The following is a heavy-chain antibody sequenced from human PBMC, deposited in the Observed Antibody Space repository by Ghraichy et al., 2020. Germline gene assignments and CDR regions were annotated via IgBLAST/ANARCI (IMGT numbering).Heavy chain of an antibody. J-gene: IGHJ4*02. CDR1: GYTFTSYY. D-gene: IGHD6-19*01. Sequence: ASVKVSCKASGYTFTSYYIHWVRQAPGQGLEWMGIINPSGGTTSYAQKFQGRVTMTRDTSTGTVYMELSSLRSEDTAVYYCARGCSGCSVDYWGQGTLVTVSS. V-gene: IGHV1-46*03. CDR2: INPSGGTT. CDR3: ARGCSGCSVDY.